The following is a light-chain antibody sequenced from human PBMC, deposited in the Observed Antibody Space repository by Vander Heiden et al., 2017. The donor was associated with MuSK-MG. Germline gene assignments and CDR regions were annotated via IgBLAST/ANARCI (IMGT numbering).Light chain of an antibody. Sequence: QAALTQPASVSASPEPSITISCAGTSSDVGGYNNVSWCQQHTGKSPKVMIYDVSKRPSGVSTRFSASKSGNTASLTISGRQAEDEDDYYCSSATSSNTVVFGGGTKLTVL. CDR2: DVS. V-gene: IGLV2-14*03. CDR3: SSATSSNTVV. CDR1: SSDVGGYNN. J-gene: IGLJ3*02.